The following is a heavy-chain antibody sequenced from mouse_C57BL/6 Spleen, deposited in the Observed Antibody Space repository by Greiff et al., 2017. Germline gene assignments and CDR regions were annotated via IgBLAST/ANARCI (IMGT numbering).Heavy chain of an antibody. CDR2: ISDGGSYT. J-gene: IGHJ4*01. CDR1: GFTFSSYA. V-gene: IGHV5-4*01. CDR3: ASDLSQSYYYAMDY. Sequence: EVQGVESGGGLVKPGGSLKLSCAASGFTFSSYAMSWVRQTPEKRLEWVATISDGGSYTYYPDNVKGRFTISRDNAKNNLYLQMSHLKSEDTAMYYCASDLSQSYYYAMDYWGQGTSVTGSS.